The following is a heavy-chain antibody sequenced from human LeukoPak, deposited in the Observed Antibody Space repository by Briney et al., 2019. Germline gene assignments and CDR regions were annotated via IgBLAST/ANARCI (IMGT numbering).Heavy chain of an antibody. CDR2: INWNGGST. Sequence: GGSLRLSCAASGFTFDDYGMSWVRQAPGKGLEWVPGINWNGGSTGYADSVKGRFTISRDNAKNSLYLQMNSLRAEDTALYYCARATYSSSWGFTQLYFDYWSQGTLVTVSS. J-gene: IGHJ4*02. CDR3: ARATYSSSWGFTQLYFDY. V-gene: IGHV3-20*04. CDR1: GFTFDDYG. D-gene: IGHD6-13*01.